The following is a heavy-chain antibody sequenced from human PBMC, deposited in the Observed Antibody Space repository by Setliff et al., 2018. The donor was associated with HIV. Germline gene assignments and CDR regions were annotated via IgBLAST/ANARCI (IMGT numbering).Heavy chain of an antibody. D-gene: IGHD6-13*01. CDR2: IIPILGIA. V-gene: IGHV1-69*04. CDR1: GGTFSSYT. Sequence: SVKVSCKASGGTFSSYTISWVRQAPGQGLEWMGRIIPILGIANYAQKFQGRVTITADKPTSTAYMELSSLRSEDTAVYYCAREPGRGSSWYNGWFDPWGQGTLVTVSS. J-gene: IGHJ5*02. CDR3: AREPGRGSSWYNGWFDP.